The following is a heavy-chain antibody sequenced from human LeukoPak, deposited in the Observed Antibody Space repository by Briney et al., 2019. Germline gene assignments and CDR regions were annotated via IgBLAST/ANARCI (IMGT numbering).Heavy chain of an antibody. CDR1: GFSLSITGVG. V-gene: IGHV2-5*02. J-gene: IGHJ4*02. D-gene: IGHD2-15*01. CDR2: IYWDDYK. Sequence: SGPTLVKPTQTLTLTCTFSGFSLSITGVGVGWIRQPPGKALEWLALIYWDDYKHYSPSLKSRLTITKDTSKNQVVLTMTNMETVDTATYYCVHSLRVVAGKYYFDYWGQGTLVTVSS. CDR3: VHSLRVVAGKYYFDY.